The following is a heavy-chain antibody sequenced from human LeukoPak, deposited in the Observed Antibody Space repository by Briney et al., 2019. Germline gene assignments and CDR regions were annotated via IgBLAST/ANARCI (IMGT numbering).Heavy chain of an antibody. V-gene: IGHV4-59*01. CDR1: GGSISNYY. J-gene: IGHJ4*02. D-gene: IGHD5-18*01. Sequence: SETLSLTCTVSGGSISNYYWSWIRQPPGKGLEWVGYIYSSGSTNYNPSLKSRVTISVDVSKNQFSLKLSSVTAADTVLYYCARVTRAYNYGSDFWGQGTLVTVSS. CDR2: IYSSGST. CDR3: ARVTRAYNYGSDF.